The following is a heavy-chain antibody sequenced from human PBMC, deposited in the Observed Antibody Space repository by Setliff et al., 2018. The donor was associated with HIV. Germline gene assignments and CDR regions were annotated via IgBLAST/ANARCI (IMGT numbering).Heavy chain of an antibody. V-gene: IGHV4-30-4*08. CDR1: IGSISSGDYY. Sequence: ASETLSLTCSLSIGSISSGDYYWSWIRQPPGKGLEWIGYISYSGNTYYNPSLKSRVTISIDTSKNQFSLKLNSVTAADTAVYYCAREKDPRFGSGSWAFGMWGQGTQVTVSS. CDR2: ISYSGNT. CDR3: AREKDPRFGSGSWAFGM. J-gene: IGHJ3*02. D-gene: IGHD3-10*01.